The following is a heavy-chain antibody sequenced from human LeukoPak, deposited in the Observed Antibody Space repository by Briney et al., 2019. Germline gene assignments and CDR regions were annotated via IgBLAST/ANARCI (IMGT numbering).Heavy chain of an antibody. CDR3: ARGTTIAVVRFSQYYYYGMDV. D-gene: IGHD6-19*01. CDR2: ISAYNGNT. J-gene: IGHJ6*02. Sequence: ASVKVSCKASGYTFTSYGISWVRQAPGQGLEWMGWISAYNGNTNYAQKLQGRVTMTTDTSTSTAYMELRSLRSDDTAVYYCARGTTIAVVRFSQYYYYGMDVWGQGTTVTVSS. CDR1: GYTFTSYG. V-gene: IGHV1-18*01.